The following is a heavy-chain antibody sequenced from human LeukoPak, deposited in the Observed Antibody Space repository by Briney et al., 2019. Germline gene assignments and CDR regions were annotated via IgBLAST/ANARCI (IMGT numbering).Heavy chain of an antibody. J-gene: IGHJ4*02. V-gene: IGHV3-23*01. CDR2: ISGTGGST. Sequence: GGSLRLSCAASGFTFSDYAMSWVRQAPGKGLEWVSAISGTGGSTWYADSVKGRVTISRDNSKNTLYLQMNSLRAEDTAIYYCTRVGYIDEGIDYWGQGTLVTVSS. CDR3: TRVGYIDEGIDY. CDR1: GFTFSDYA. D-gene: IGHD5-24*01.